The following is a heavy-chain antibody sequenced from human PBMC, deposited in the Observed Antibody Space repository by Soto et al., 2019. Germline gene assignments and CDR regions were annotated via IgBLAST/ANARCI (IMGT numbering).Heavy chain of an antibody. CDR3: ARVSVEMATIHFDY. V-gene: IGHV3-21*01. CDR1: GFTFSSYS. D-gene: IGHD2-21*01. J-gene: IGHJ4*02. CDR2: ISSSSSYI. Sequence: GGSLRLSCAASGFTFSSYSMNWVRQAPGKGLEWVSSISSSSSYIYYADSVKGRFTISRDNAKNSLYLQMNSLRAEDTAVYYCARVSVEMATIHFDYWGQGTLVTVSS.